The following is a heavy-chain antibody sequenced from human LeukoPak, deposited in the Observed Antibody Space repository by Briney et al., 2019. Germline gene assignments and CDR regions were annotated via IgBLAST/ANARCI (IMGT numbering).Heavy chain of an antibody. CDR2: INPNSGGT. D-gene: IGHD5-12*01. V-gene: IGHV1-2*02. CDR3: ARVISQATSYFDY. CDR1: GYTFTGYY. Sequence: ASVKVSCKASGYTFTGYYIHWVRQAPGQGLEWMGWINPNSGGTNYAQKFQGRVTMTRDTSISTAYMELSRLRSDDTAVYNCARVISQATSYFDYWGQGTLVTVSS. J-gene: IGHJ4*02.